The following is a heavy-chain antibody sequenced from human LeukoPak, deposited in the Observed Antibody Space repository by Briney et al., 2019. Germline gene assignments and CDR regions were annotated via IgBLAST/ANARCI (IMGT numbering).Heavy chain of an antibody. CDR2: YDPEKDET. J-gene: IGHJ4*01. CDR1: GLSFIELS. D-gene: IGHD3-3*01. Sequence: ASVTVSCKVSGLSFIELSFHWVRQAPGKGLEWMGGYDPEKDETVYAQKFQGRVTMTEDTSTDTVYMQLSSLRSEDTAIYYCTTNLISLFGVGYWGHGTLVTVSS. V-gene: IGHV1-24*01. CDR3: TTNLISLFGVGY.